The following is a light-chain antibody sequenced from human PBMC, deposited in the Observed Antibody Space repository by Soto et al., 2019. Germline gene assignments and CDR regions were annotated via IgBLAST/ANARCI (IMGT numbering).Light chain of an antibody. J-gene: IGKJ2*01. Sequence: EIVMTQSPATLSVSPGERATLSCRASQSFSSNLAWYQQKPGQAPRLLIFGASTRATGIPARFSGSGSGTEFTLTISRLQSEDFAVYYGQQYDNWPSYTFGQGTKLEIK. CDR3: QQYDNWPSYT. V-gene: IGKV3-15*01. CDR2: GAS. CDR1: QSFSSN.